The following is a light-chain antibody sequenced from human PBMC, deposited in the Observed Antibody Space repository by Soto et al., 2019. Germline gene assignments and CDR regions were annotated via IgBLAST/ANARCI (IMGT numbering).Light chain of an antibody. Sequence: EIVLTQSPATLSLSPGERATLSCRASQSVSSYLAWYQQKPGQAPRLLIYDASNRATGIPARFSGSGSGTDFTLTISSLETEDFAVYYGQHRSNWPQTFGQGTKVDIK. J-gene: IGKJ1*01. V-gene: IGKV3-11*01. CDR1: QSVSSY. CDR2: DAS. CDR3: QHRSNWPQT.